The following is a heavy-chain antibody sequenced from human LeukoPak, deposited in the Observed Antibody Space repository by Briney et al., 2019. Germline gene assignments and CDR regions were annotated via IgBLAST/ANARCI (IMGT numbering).Heavy chain of an antibody. CDR3: ARVGRDSKYGYFDF. CDR1: GFTFSTYW. D-gene: IGHD4-11*01. V-gene: IGHV3-7*01. Sequence: GGSLRLSCAASGFTFSTYWMSWARQAPGKGLEGVANIKQDESEKYYMDSVKGRFTISRDNAKNSLSLQMSSLRADDTAVYYCARVGRDSKYGYFDFWGQGTLVTVPS. CDR2: IKQDESEK. J-gene: IGHJ4*02.